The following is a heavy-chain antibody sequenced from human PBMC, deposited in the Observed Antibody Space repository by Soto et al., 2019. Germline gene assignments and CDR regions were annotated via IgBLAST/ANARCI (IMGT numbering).Heavy chain of an antibody. CDR3: ARPGQSSSWYYFDY. Sequence: PGESLKISCKGPGYSFTSYWIGWVRQMPGKGLEWMGIIYPGDFDTRYSPSFQGQVTISADKFISTAYLQLSSLKASDTAMYYCARPGQSSSWYYFDYWGQGTLVTVSS. CDR2: IYPGDFDT. CDR1: GYSFTSYW. D-gene: IGHD6-13*01. J-gene: IGHJ4*02. V-gene: IGHV5-51*01.